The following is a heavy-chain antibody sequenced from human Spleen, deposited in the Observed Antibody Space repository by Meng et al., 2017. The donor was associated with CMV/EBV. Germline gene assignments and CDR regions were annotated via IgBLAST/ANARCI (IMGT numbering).Heavy chain of an antibody. V-gene: IGHV3-30*02. J-gene: IGHJ4*02. CDR3: VKVADDSAGLLGY. D-gene: IGHD6-19*01. Sequence: GESLKISCAASGLAVSSHGMHWVRQAPGKGLEWVAFIRYDGSNTYYTDSVKGRFTISRDNAKNTLYLQMNSLRAEDTAVYYCVKVADDSAGLLGYWGQGTLVTVSS. CDR2: IRYDGSNT. CDR1: GLAVSSHG.